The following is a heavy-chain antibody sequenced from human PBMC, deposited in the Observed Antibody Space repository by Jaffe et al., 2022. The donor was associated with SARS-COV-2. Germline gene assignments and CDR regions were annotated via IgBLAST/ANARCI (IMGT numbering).Heavy chain of an antibody. Sequence: EVQLVQSGAEVKKPGESLKISCKGSGYSFTSYWVGWVRQMPGKGLEWMGIIYPGDSHTRYSPSFQGQVTISADKSISTAYLQWSSLKASDTAMYYCARQVDIVATAATFDYWGQGTLVTVSS. CDR2: IYPGDSHT. CDR1: GYSFTSYW. J-gene: IGHJ4*02. CDR3: ARQVDIVATAATFDY. V-gene: IGHV5-51*01. D-gene: IGHD5-12*01.